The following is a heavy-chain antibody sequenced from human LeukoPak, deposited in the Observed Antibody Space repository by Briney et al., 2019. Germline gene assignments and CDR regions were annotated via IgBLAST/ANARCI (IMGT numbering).Heavy chain of an antibody. Sequence: GGSLRLSCAASGFTFSSHGMSWVRQAPGKGLEWVSTISGSGDNTYYADSVKGRFTISRDNSKNTLYLQMNSLRAEDTAVYYCARGRGYEPVVFYFDYWVQGTLVTVSS. D-gene: IGHD5-12*01. CDR2: ISGSGDNT. CDR1: GFTFSSHG. CDR3: ARGRGYEPVVFYFDY. V-gene: IGHV3-23*01. J-gene: IGHJ4*02.